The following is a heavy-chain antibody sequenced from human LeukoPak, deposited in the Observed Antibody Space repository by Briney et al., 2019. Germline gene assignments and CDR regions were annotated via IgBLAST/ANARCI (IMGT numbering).Heavy chain of an antibody. V-gene: IGHV4-39*07. CDR1: GGSISSSSYY. J-gene: IGHJ4*02. D-gene: IGHD5-18*01. Sequence: SETLSLTCTVSGGSISSSSYYWGWIRQSPGKGLEWIGSIYYSGSTYYNPSLKSRVTISVDTSKNQFSLKLSSVTAADTAVYYCAREGYSYGVDYWGQGTLVTVSS. CDR3: AREGYSYGVDY. CDR2: IYYSGST.